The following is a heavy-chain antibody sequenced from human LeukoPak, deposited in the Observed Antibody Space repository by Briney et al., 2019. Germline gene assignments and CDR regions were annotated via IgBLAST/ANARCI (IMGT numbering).Heavy chain of an antibody. CDR1: GYTFTSYY. CDR3: ARSRRRVHSGYDSCIDY. V-gene: IGHV1-46*01. CDR2: INPSGGST. J-gene: IGHJ4*02. Sequence: ASVKVSCKASGYTFTSYYMHWVRQAPGQGLEWMGIINPSGGSTSYAQKFQGRVTMTRDTSTSTVYMELSSLRSEDTAVYYCARSRRRVHSGYDSCIDYWGQGTLVPVSS. D-gene: IGHD5-12*01.